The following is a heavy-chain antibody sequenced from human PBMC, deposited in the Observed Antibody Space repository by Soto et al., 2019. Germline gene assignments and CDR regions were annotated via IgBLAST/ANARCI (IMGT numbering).Heavy chain of an antibody. CDR3: ARIASAGRGWDV. CDR1: GFTFSSYW. Sequence: EVQLVESGGGLVQPGGSLRLSCAASGFTFSSYWMSWVRQAPVKGLEWVGNIKQDGSEKNYVDFMEGRFTISRDNAENSQYLQMNSLRAEDTAVYYCARIASAGRGWDVWGQGTTVVVSS. CDR2: IKQDGSEK. V-gene: IGHV3-7*01. D-gene: IGHD6-13*01. J-gene: IGHJ6*02.